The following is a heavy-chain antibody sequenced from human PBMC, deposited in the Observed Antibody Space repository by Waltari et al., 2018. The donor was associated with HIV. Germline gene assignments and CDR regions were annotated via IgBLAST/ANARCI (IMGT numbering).Heavy chain of an antibody. Sequence: QVQLVESGGGVVQPGRSLRLPCAVSGFTFSIYGMHWVRQAPGKGLEWVETIWFDGTKQYYADSVKGRFTISRDNSKNTLYLQMNSLNPEDTAMYYCARPKIETTRPDAFDVWGRGTMVTVSS. CDR1: GFTFSIYG. J-gene: IGHJ3*01. V-gene: IGHV3-33*08. CDR3: ARPKIETTRPDAFDV. CDR2: IWFDGTKQ. D-gene: IGHD4-17*01.